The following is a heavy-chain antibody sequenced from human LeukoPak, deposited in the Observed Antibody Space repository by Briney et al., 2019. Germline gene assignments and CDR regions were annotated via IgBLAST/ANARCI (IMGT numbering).Heavy chain of an antibody. CDR3: ARAGSHRNSGYDY. CDR2: ISSSTTTM. Sequence: GGSLRLSRAASGVTVSNYSMNWVRQAPGKGLEWVSYISSSTTTMYYADSVKGRFTISRDTAKNSLYLEMNSLRAEDTAVYYCARAGSHRNSGYDYWGQGTLVTVSS. D-gene: IGHD5-12*01. J-gene: IGHJ4*02. CDR1: GVTVSNYS. V-gene: IGHV3-48*04.